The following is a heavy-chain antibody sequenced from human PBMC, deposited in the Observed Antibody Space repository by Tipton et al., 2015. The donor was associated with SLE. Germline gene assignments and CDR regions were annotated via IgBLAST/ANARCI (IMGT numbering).Heavy chain of an antibody. V-gene: IGHV1-18*01. CDR3: ARVVVGAFDY. CDR2: ISVYNGYT. Sequence: QLVQSGVEVKKSGASVKVSCKASGYTFIHKGISWVRQAPGQGLEFMGWISVYNGYTNYAQKFQGRVTLTTDTSTSTAYMELRSLRSDDTAVYYCARVVVGAFDYWGQGTLVTVSS. D-gene: IGHD2-21*01. J-gene: IGHJ4*02. CDR1: GYTFIHKG.